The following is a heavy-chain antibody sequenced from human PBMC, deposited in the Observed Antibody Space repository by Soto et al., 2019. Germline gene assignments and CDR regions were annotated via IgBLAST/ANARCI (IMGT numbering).Heavy chain of an antibody. J-gene: IGHJ4*02. D-gene: IGHD3-22*01. CDR3: ASFHYYDTTGPPGDF. CDR1: GASISSFY. Sequence: QVQLQESGPGLVKPSEALSLTCTVSGASISSFYWAWIRQTPGKGLEWIGYVYYTGTTNYNPSLKSRVTXSXXXSXXQFALELSSVTAADTAVYYCASFHYYDTTGPPGDFWGQGTLVTVAS. CDR2: VYYTGTT. V-gene: IGHV4-59*01.